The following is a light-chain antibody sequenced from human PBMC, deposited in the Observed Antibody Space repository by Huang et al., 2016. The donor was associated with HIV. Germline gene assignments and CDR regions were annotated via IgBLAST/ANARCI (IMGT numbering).Light chain of an antibody. Sequence: DIQMTQSPSSLSASVGDRVTTTCRASQGIGNSLAWYQQKPEKAPRLLLYATSTLVSGVPSRFSGSGSGTHYTLTINTLQPEDIASYYCQQYHSLPWTFGQGTKVEIK. CDR1: QGIGNS. V-gene: IGKV1-NL1*01. CDR2: ATS. J-gene: IGKJ1*01. CDR3: QQYHSLPWT.